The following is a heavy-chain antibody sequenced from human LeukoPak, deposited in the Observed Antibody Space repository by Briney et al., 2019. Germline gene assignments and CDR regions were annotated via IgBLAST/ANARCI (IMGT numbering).Heavy chain of an antibody. V-gene: IGHV1-69*04. D-gene: IGHD1-26*01. CDR1: GGTFSSYT. J-gene: IGHJ4*02. CDR2: IIPILGIA. CDR3: ARDFDSGSYYY. Sequence: SVKVSCKASGGTFSSYTISWVRQAPGQGLEWMGRIIPILGIANYAQKFQGRVTITADKSTSTAYMELSSLRSEDTAVYYCARDFDSGSYYYWGQGTLVTVSS.